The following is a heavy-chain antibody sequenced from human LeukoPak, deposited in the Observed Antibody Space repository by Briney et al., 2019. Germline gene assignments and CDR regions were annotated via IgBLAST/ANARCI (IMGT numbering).Heavy chain of an antibody. V-gene: IGHV4-59*01. J-gene: IGHJ4*02. CDR3: ARVAWGATTLVFDY. D-gene: IGHD1-26*01. CDR2: IYYSGST. Sequence: ASETLSLTCTVSGGSISSYYWSWIRQPPGKGLEWIGYIYYSGSTNYNPSLKSRVTISVDTSKNQFSLKLSSVTAADTAVYYCARVAWGATTLVFDYWGQGTLVTVSS. CDR1: GGSISSYY.